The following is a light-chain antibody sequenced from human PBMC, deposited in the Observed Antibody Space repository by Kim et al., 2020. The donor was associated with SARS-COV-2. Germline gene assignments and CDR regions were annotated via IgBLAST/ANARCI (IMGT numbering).Light chain of an antibody. Sequence: SAAVRDIVTITCRASQGINNYLAWFQQKPGKAPKSLIYCASTLHRGVPSKFSGSGFGTDFTLTISDLQPEDFASYYCQQYNGYPYTFGQGTKLEIK. CDR3: QQYNGYPYT. J-gene: IGKJ2*01. V-gene: IGKV1-16*02. CDR1: QGINNY. CDR2: CAS.